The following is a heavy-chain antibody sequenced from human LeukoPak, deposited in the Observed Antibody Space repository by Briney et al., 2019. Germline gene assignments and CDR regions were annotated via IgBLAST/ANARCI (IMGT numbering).Heavy chain of an antibody. Sequence: ASVKVSCKASGYTFTGYYMHWVRQAPGQGREWMGWINPNSGGTNYAQKFQGRVTMTRDSSISTAYMELSRLRPDDTAVYYCARSTSRKEIDPWGQGTLVTVSS. CDR3: ARSTSRKEIDP. V-gene: IGHV1-2*02. CDR2: INPNSGGT. D-gene: IGHD5-24*01. J-gene: IGHJ5*02. CDR1: GYTFTGYY.